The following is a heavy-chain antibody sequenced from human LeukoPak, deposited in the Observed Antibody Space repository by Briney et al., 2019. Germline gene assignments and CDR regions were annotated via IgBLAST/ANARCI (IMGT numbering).Heavy chain of an antibody. CDR3: ARDVDYANPRHDY. CDR1: GFTFSHAW. V-gene: IGHV3-7*01. Sequence: GGSLRLSCAVSGFTFSHAWMSWVRQAPGKGLEWVANIDLEGSQRFYVDSLKGRFTISRDNANNLVYLQMNSLRAEDTAVYYCARDVDYANPRHDYWGQGTLVTVSS. J-gene: IGHJ4*02. CDR2: IDLEGSQR. D-gene: IGHD4/OR15-4a*01.